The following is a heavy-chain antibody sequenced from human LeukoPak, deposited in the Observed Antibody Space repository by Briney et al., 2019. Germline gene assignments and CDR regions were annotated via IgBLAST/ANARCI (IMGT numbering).Heavy chain of an antibody. CDR2: INHSGST. CDR3: ARGPKYYDILTGYRAEYFQH. V-gene: IGHV4-34*01. J-gene: IGHJ1*01. Sequence: PSETLSLTCAVYGGSFSGYYWSWIRQPPGKGLEWIGEINHSGSTNYNPSLKSRVTISADTSKNQFSLKLSSVTAADTAVYYCARGPKYYDILTGYRAEYFQHWGQGTLVTVSS. D-gene: IGHD3-9*01. CDR1: GGSFSGYY.